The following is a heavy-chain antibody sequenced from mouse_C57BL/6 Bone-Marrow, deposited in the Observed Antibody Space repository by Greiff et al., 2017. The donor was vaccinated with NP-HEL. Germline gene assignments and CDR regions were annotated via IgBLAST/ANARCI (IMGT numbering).Heavy chain of an antibody. J-gene: IGHJ4*01. CDR3: ARVGYGNYVNYAMDY. D-gene: IGHD2-1*01. V-gene: IGHV5-16*01. CDR1: GFTFSDYY. CDR2: INYDGSST. Sequence: EVKVVESEGGLVQPGSSMKLSCTASGFTFSDYYMAWVRQVPEKGLEWVANINYDGSSTYYLDSLKSRFIISRDNAKNILYLQMSSLKSEDTATYYCARVGYGNYVNYAMDYWGQGTSVTVSS.